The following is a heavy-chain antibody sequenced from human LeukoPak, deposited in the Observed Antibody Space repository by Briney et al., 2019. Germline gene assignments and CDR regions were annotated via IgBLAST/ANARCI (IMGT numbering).Heavy chain of an antibody. D-gene: IGHD5-18*01. CDR3: ARGRRRYSSNRNGPSFVNWFDP. CDR2: LNQSGST. J-gene: IGHJ5*02. V-gene: IGHV4-34*01. CDR1: GGSLSVFY. Sequence: SETLSLTCAVYGGSLSVFYWSGIRQPPAQGREGGGDLNQSGSTNYNPSLKSRGTISVDTSKNQFSLKLSSVTAADTAVYYCARGRRRYSSNRNGPSFVNWFDPWGQGTLVTVSS.